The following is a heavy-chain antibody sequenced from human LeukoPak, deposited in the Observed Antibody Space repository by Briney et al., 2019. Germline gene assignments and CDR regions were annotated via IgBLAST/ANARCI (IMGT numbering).Heavy chain of an antibody. CDR2: ISSSNNTI. D-gene: IGHD1-26*01. CDR1: GFTFSRYS. Sequence: GGSLRLSCAASGFTFSRYSMNWVRQAPGKGLEWVSYISSSNNTIDYADSVKGRFTISRDNAKNPLYLQMNSLRADDTAVYYCARSGSHDYWGQGTLVTVSS. J-gene: IGHJ4*02. CDR3: ARSGSHDY. V-gene: IGHV3-48*04.